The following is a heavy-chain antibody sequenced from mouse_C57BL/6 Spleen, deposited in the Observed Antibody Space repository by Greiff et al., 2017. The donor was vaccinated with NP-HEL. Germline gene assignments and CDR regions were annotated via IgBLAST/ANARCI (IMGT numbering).Heavy chain of an antibody. J-gene: IGHJ3*01. V-gene: IGHV1-72*01. D-gene: IGHD1-1*01. CDR3: ASPYYDGSSPAWFAY. CDR1: GYTFTSYW. Sequence: QVQLQQPGAELVKPGASVKLSCKASGYTFTSYWMHWVKQRPGRGLEWIGRIDPNSGGTKYNEKFKSKATLTVDKPSSTAYMQLSSLTSEDSAVYYCASPYYDGSSPAWFAYWGQGTLVTVSA. CDR2: IDPNSGGT.